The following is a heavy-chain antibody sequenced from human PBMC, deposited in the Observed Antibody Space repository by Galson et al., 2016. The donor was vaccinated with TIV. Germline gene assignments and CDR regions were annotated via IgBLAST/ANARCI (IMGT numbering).Heavy chain of an antibody. V-gene: IGHV4-38-2*02. D-gene: IGHD4-17*01. CDR1: IKSGYF. CDR2: IYESGTT. CDR3: IREGSTVTMHHYFGMDV. Sequence: IKSGYFWGWIRQPPGKGLQWIGSIYESGTTYSNPSLKSRLTMSVDTSKNQFSLKLSSVTAADTAVYYCIREGSTVTMHHYFGMDVWGQGTSVTASS. J-gene: IGHJ6*02.